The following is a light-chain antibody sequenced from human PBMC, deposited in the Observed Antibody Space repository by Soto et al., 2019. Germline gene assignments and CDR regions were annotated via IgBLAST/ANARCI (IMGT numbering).Light chain of an antibody. CDR3: SSYTSSSNVV. Sequence: QSVLTQPASVSGSPGQSITISCTGTSSDVGDYNYVSWYQQHPGKVPKLMIYKVSNRPSGVSNRFSGSKSGNTASLTISGLQAEDEADYYCSSYTSSSNVVFGGGTKVTVL. J-gene: IGLJ2*01. CDR1: SSDVGDYNY. CDR2: KVS. V-gene: IGLV2-14*01.